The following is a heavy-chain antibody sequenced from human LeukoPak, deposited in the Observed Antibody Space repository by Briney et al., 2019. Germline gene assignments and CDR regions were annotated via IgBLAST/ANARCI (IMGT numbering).Heavy chain of an antibody. Sequence: PGGSLRLSCAASGFTFSTYSMNWVRQAPGKGLEWVSYISSRSGPIYYADSVKGRFTISSDNAKNSLYLQMNSLRDADTAVYYCATDNVDYWGQGTLVTVSS. CDR2: ISSRSGPI. V-gene: IGHV3-48*02. CDR3: ATDNVDY. J-gene: IGHJ4*02. D-gene: IGHD2-8*01. CDR1: GFTFSTYS.